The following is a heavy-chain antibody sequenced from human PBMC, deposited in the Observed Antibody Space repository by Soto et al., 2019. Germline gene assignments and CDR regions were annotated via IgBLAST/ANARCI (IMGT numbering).Heavy chain of an antibody. CDR3: ARHGCIGGSRHFDY. CDR2: IKQDGSEK. CDR1: GFTISSYW. V-gene: IGHV3-7*01. D-gene: IGHD2-15*01. J-gene: IGHJ4*02. Sequence: EVQLVESGGGLVQPGGSLRLSCAASGFTISSYWMTWVRQAPGKGLEWVANIKQDGSEKYYVDSVKGRFTISRDNAKNSLYLQMNSLRAEDTAVYYCARHGCIGGSRHFDYWGQGTLVTVSS.